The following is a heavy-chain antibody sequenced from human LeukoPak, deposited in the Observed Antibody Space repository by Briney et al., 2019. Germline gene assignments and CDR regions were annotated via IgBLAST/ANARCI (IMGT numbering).Heavy chain of an antibody. Sequence: GGSLRLSCAASGFTFNNHALSWVRQAPGKGLEWVSTISDSSAGTYHAASVKGRFTISRDNSKNTVFLHMNSLRAEDTALYYCAKHPGPYGGNPFNSWGLGTLVTVSS. J-gene: IGHJ4*02. D-gene: IGHD4-23*01. V-gene: IGHV3-23*01. CDR1: GFTFNNHA. CDR3: AKHPGPYGGNPFNS. CDR2: ISDSSAGT.